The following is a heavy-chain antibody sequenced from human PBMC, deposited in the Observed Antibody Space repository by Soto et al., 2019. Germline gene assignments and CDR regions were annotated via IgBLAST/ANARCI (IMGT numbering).Heavy chain of an antibody. V-gene: IGHV1-18*01. D-gene: IGHD2-21*01. Sequence: ASVKVSCKASGGTFSSYAISWVRQAPGQGLEWMGWISGYNGDTNYAQKFQGRVSMTITSDDTAVYYCAKNGQPPYYYYGLDVWGQGTKVTVSS. CDR2: ISGYNGDT. CDR1: GGTFSSYA. CDR3: V. J-gene: IGHJ6*02.